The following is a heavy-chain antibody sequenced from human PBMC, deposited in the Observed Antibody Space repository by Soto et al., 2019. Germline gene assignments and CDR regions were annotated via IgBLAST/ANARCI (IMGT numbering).Heavy chain of an antibody. J-gene: IGHJ4*02. V-gene: IGHV4-4*02. CDR2: IYRTGGT. D-gene: IGHD1-1*01. CDR1: GGSFTSNNW. CDR3: ESRDPGTSVDY. Sequence: SETLSLTCAVSGGSFTSNNWWTWVRQPPGQGLEWIGEIYRTGGTNYNPSLKSRVTISLDKSENQFSLKVTSLTAADTAVYYCESRDPGTSVDYWGQGTLVTVSS.